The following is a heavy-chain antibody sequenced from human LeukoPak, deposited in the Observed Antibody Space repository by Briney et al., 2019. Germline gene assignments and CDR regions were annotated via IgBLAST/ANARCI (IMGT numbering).Heavy chain of an antibody. CDR3: ARGVNWYYYDSSGARGYYYYYMDV. V-gene: IGHV4-4*07. CDR1: GASISSYY. CDR2: IYTSGST. D-gene: IGHD3-22*01. J-gene: IGHJ6*03. Sequence: SETLSLTCTVSGASISSYYWSWIRQPAGKGLEWIGRIYTSGSTNYNPSPKSRVTMSVDTSKNQFSLKLSSVTAADTAVYYCARGVNWYYYDSSGARGYYYYYMDVWGKGTTVTISS.